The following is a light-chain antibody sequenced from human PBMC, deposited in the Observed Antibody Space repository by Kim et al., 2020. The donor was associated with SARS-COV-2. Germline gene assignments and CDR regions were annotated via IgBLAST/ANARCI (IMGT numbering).Light chain of an antibody. CDR1: KLGEKY. J-gene: IGLJ3*02. CDR2: QDS. V-gene: IGLV3-1*01. Sequence: SYELTQPPSVSVSPGQTASITCSGDKLGEKYTWWYQQKPGQSPVLVIYQDSKRPSGIPERFSGSNSGNTATLTISGTQTMDEADYYCQAWDSSTAVFGGG. CDR3: QAWDSSTAV.